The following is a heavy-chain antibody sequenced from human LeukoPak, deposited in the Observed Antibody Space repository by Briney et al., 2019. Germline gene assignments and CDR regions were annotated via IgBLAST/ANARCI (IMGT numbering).Heavy chain of an antibody. V-gene: IGHV3-7*01. D-gene: IGHD1-26*01. J-gene: IGHJ4*02. CDR1: GFTFSNYW. CDR2: IKQDGSEK. Sequence: GGSLRLSCAASGFTFSNYWMSWVRQAPGKGLEWVANIKQDGSEKCYVDSVKGRFTISRDNAKNSLYLQMNSLRDEDTAVYYCASSGSYRFDYWGQGTLVTVSS. CDR3: ASSGSYRFDY.